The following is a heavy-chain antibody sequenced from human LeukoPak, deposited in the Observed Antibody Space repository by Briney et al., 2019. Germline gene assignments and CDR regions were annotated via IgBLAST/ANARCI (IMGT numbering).Heavy chain of an antibody. Sequence: ASVKVSCKASGYTFTGYYMHWVRQAPGQGLEWMGWINPNSGGTNYAQKFQGRVTMTRDTSISTAYMELSRLRSDDTAVYYCARATAAAGFFEYYFDYWGQGTLVTVSS. CDR1: GYTFTGYY. CDR2: INPNSGGT. D-gene: IGHD6-13*01. J-gene: IGHJ4*02. V-gene: IGHV1-2*02. CDR3: ARATAAAGFFEYYFDY.